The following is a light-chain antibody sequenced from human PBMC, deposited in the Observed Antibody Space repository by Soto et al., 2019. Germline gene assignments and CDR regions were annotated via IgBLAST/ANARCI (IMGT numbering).Light chain of an antibody. CDR1: QSVSRW. J-gene: IGKJ3*01. Sequence: DLQMTQSPSTLSASVGARVTITCRARQSVSRWLAWYQQKPGKAPKLLIYDASSLQSGVPSRFSGSASVTEFTLTLSGLQPEEFATYYCQHYNGFSSSVTFGPGTKVEIK. V-gene: IGKV1-5*01. CDR3: QHYNGFSSSVT. CDR2: DAS.